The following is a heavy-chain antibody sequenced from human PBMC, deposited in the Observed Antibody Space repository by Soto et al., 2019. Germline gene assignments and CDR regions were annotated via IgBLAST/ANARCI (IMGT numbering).Heavy chain of an antibody. CDR3: ASAQADSHY. D-gene: IGHD5-18*01. Sequence: EVQLVESGGGLVQPGGSLRLSCAASGFTVSSNYMSWVRQAPGKGLEWVSVIYSGGSTYYADSVRGRFTISRDNSKNTLSLPVKGLRAEDTAVYYCASAQADSHYLGQGTLVTVSS. V-gene: IGHV3-66*01. J-gene: IGHJ4*02. CDR2: IYSGGST. CDR1: GFTVSSNY.